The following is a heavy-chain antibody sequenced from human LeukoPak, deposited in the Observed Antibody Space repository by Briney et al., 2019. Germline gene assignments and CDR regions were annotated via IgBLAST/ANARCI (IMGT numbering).Heavy chain of an antibody. V-gene: IGHV3-21*01. J-gene: IGHJ4*02. Sequence: GGSLRLSCAASGFTFSSYSMNWVRQAPGKGLEWVSSISSSSSYIHYADSVKGRFTISRDNSKNTLFLQVNSLRAEDTAVYYCAKDARRTFGLSSGLYRGSYYFDYWGQGTLVTVSS. CDR3: AKDARRTFGLSSGLYRGSYYFDY. CDR1: GFTFSSYS. CDR2: ISSSSSYI. D-gene: IGHD6-19*01.